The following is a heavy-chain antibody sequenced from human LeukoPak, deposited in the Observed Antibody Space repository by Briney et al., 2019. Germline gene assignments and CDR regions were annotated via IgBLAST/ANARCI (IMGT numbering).Heavy chain of an antibody. J-gene: IGHJ4*02. CDR3: ARNQDGYANFDY. D-gene: IGHD5-24*01. CDR2: IYYSGTT. CDR1: GGSISSGDYY. Sequence: SETLSLTCTVSGGSISSGDYYWSWIRQPPGEGLEWIGYIYYSGTTFYNPSLKSRPTISVDTSKNQFSPKVSSVTAADTAVYYCARNQDGYANFDYWGQGTLVTVSS. V-gene: IGHV4-30-4*01.